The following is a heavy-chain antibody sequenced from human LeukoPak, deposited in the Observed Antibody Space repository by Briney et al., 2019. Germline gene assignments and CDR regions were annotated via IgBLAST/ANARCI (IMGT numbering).Heavy chain of an antibody. CDR3: ARTYPNSGSVDY. Sequence: SETLSLTCAVSGGSISSGGYSWSWLRQPPGKGLEWIGYIYHSGSTYYNPSLKSRVTISVDRSKNQFSLKLSSVTAADTAVYYCARTYPNSGSVDYWGQGTLVTVSS. CDR1: GGSISSGGYS. J-gene: IGHJ4*02. CDR2: IYHSGST. D-gene: IGHD1-26*01. V-gene: IGHV4-30-2*01.